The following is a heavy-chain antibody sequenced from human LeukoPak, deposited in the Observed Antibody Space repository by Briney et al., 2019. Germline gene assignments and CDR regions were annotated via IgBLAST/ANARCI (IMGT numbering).Heavy chain of an antibody. D-gene: IGHD6-13*01. Sequence: PGGSLRLSCAASGFIFSSYSMNWVRQAPGKGLEWVSYISSSSSNIYYADSVKGRLTISRDNAKNSLYLQMNSLRAEDTAVYYCAREERRYSSSWVDYWGQGTLVTVSS. CDR1: GFIFSSYS. V-gene: IGHV3-48*04. CDR2: ISSSSSNI. J-gene: IGHJ4*02. CDR3: AREERRYSSSWVDY.